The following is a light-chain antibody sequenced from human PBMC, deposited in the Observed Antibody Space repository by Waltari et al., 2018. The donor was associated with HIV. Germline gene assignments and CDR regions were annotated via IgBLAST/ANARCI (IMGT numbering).Light chain of an antibody. J-gene: IGLJ1*01. CDR2: RDN. CDR3: AAWDDSLNGVYV. V-gene: IGLV1-47*01. Sequence: QSVLTQPPSASATPGQRLTISCSGGSSNIGTNYVFWYQQLPGTAPKLLIFRDNERPSGVPDRFSGSRSGTSASLVISGLRSEDEADYYCAAWDDSLNGVYVFGSGTRVTVL. CDR1: SSNIGTNY.